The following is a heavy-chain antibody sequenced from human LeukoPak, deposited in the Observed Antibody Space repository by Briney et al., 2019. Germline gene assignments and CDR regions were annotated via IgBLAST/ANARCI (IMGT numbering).Heavy chain of an antibody. CDR3: ARADSNDVFDY. CDR2: ITTDNGNT. Sequence: ASVKVSCKASGYTFTGYYMHWVRQAPGQRLEWMGWITTDNGNTKYSQKFQGRVTITRDTSASTAYMELSSLRSEDTAVYYCARADSNDVFDYWGQGTLVTVSS. J-gene: IGHJ4*02. CDR1: GYTFTGYY. D-gene: IGHD3-22*01. V-gene: IGHV1-3*04.